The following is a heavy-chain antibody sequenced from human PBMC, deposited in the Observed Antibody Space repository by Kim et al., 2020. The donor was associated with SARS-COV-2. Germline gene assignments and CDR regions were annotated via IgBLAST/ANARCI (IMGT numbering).Heavy chain of an antibody. V-gene: IGHV4-34*01. J-gene: IGHJ4*02. CDR2: INHSGST. CDR1: GGSFSGYY. Sequence: SETLSLTCAVYGGSFSGYYWSWIRQPPGKGLEWIGEINHSGSTNYNPSLKSRVTISVDTSKNQFSLKLSSVTAADTAVYYCARGSQQLVEAGYFDYWGQG. CDR3: ARGSQQLVEAGYFDY. D-gene: IGHD6-6*01.